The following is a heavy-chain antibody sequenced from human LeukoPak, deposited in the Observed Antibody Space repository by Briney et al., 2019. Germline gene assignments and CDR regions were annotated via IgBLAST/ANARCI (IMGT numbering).Heavy chain of an antibody. CDR3: ARGRSNYYGMDV. CDR1: DGSINSYY. Sequence: PSETLSLTCSVSDGSINSYYWNWMRRPPGKGLEWIGYIYYNGNTSYSPSLKSRVTMSVDTSKNLFSLQVSSVTAADTAVYYCARGRSNYYGMDVWGQGTTVTVSS. D-gene: IGHD1-26*01. V-gene: IGHV4-59*01. J-gene: IGHJ6*02. CDR2: IYYNGNT.